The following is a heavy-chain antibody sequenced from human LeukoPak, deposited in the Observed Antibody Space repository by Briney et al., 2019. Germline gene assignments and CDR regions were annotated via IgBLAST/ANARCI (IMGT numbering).Heavy chain of an antibody. CDR3: AREGEYYYDNSGYFDY. D-gene: IGHD3-22*01. V-gene: IGHV4-59*01. CDR2: IYYSGST. CDR1: GGSISSYY. Sequence: PSETLSLTCTVSGGSISSYYWSWIRQPPGKGLEWIGYIYYSGSTNYNPSLKSRVTISVDTSKNQFSLKLSSVTAADTAVYYCAREGEYYYDNSGYFDYWGQGTLVTVSS. J-gene: IGHJ4*02.